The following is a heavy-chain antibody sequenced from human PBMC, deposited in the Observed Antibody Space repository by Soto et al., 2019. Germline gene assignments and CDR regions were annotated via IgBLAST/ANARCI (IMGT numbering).Heavy chain of an antibody. CDR3: ARDGRYSGYDSGDWYFDL. D-gene: IGHD5-12*01. Sequence: QVQLQESGPGLVKPSQTLSLTCTVSGGSISSGGYYWSWIRQHPGKGLEWIGYIYYSGSTYYNPXXKSRVIISVDXXKXQXXLKLSSVTAADTAVYYCARDGRYSGYDSGDWYFDLWGRGTLVTVSS. CDR2: IYYSGST. J-gene: IGHJ2*01. CDR1: GGSISSGGYY. V-gene: IGHV4-31*03.